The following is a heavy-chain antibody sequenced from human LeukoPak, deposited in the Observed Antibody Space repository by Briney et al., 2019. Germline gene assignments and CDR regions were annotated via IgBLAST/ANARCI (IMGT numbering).Heavy chain of an antibody. CDR1: GVSISSYY. CDR2: IYYSGST. D-gene: IGHD6-6*01. V-gene: IGHV4-59*01. CDR3: ARQEHSSSSSEYFQH. Sequence: PSETLCLTCTVSGVSISSYYWSWIRQPPGKGLEWIGYIYYSGSTNYNPSLKSRVTISVDTSKNQFSLKLSSVTAADTAVYYCARQEHSSSSSEYFQHWGQGTLVTVSS. J-gene: IGHJ1*01.